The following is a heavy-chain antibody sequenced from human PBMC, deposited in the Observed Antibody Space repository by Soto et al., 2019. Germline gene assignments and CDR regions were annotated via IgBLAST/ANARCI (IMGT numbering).Heavy chain of an antibody. Sequence: EVQLVESGGNLVKPGRSLRLSCTAAGFTFGSYTINWVRQAPGKGLEWVSSISASSSQIYYADSVKGRFAISRDNAKNSLYLQMNSLSAEDTAVYYCGRGTGYFDYWGQGTLVTVSS. CDR2: ISASSSQI. V-gene: IGHV3-21*01. CDR1: GFTFGSYT. D-gene: IGHD1-1*01. J-gene: IGHJ4*02. CDR3: GRGTGYFDY.